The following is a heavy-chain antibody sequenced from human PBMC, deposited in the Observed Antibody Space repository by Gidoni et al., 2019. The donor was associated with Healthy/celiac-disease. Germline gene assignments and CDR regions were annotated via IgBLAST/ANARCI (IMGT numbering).Heavy chain of an antibody. J-gene: IGHJ4*02. Sequence: QVQLVESGGGVVKPGRSLRLSCAASGFTFCSYAMHWVRQAPGKGLEWVAVISYDGSNKYYADSVKGRFTISRDNSKNTLYLQMNSLRAEDTAVYYCAGPHAAGRTIFGVVTLGFDYWGQGTLVTVSS. D-gene: IGHD3-3*01. CDR3: AGPHAAGRTIFGVVTLGFDY. CDR2: ISYDGSNK. V-gene: IGHV3-30-3*01. CDR1: GFTFCSYA.